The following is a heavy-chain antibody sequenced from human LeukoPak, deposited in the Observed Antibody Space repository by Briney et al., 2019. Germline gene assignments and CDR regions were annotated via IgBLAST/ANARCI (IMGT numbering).Heavy chain of an antibody. CDR1: GGTFSSYA. Sequence: ASVKVSCKASGGTFSSYAISWVRQAPGQGLEWMGRIIPIFGTANYAQKFQGRVTITTHESTSTAYMELSSLRSEDTAVYYCAVLWTQNGVVDYWGQGTLVTVSS. CDR2: IIPIFGTA. CDR3: AVLWTQNGVVDY. J-gene: IGHJ4*02. V-gene: IGHV1-69*05. D-gene: IGHD2/OR15-2a*01.